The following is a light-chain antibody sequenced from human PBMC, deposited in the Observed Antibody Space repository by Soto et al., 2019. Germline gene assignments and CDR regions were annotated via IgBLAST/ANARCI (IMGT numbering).Light chain of an antibody. V-gene: IGKV3-15*01. Sequence: EIVMTQSPATLSVSAGERATLSCRASQSVISNYLAWYQQKPGQAPRLLIYGASSRATGIPARFSGSGSGTEFTLTISSLQSEDFAVYYCQQYNHWPLMFGQGTKVDIK. J-gene: IGKJ1*01. CDR2: GAS. CDR3: QQYNHWPLM. CDR1: QSVISN.